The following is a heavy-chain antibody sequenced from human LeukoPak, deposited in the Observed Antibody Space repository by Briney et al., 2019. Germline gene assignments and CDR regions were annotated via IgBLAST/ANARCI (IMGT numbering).Heavy chain of an antibody. CDR2: IYHSGST. CDR3: ARSLGVVIIHGMDV. J-gene: IGHJ6*02. CDR1: GGSISSGGYS. D-gene: IGHD3-3*01. V-gene: IGHV4-30-2*01. Sequence: PSETLSLTCAVSGGSISSGGYSWSWIRQPPGKGLEWIGYIYHSGSTYYNPSLKSRVTISVDRSKNQFSLNLSSVTAADTAVYYCARSLGVVIIHGMDVWGQGTTVTVSS.